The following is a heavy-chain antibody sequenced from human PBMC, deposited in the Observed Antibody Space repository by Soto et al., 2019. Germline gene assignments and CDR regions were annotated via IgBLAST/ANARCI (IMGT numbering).Heavy chain of an antibody. Sequence: PGGSLRLSCAASGFTFSSYSMNWVRQAPGKGLEWVSSISSSSSYIYYADSVKGRFTISRDNAKNSLYLQMNSLRAEDTAVYYRAREADIVVVPAAYGMDVWGQGTTVTVSS. J-gene: IGHJ6*02. D-gene: IGHD2-2*01. CDR3: AREADIVVVPAAYGMDV. V-gene: IGHV3-21*01. CDR2: ISSSSSYI. CDR1: GFTFSSYS.